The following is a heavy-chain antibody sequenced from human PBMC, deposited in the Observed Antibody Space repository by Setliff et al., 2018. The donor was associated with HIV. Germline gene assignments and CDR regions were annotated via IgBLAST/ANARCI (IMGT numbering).Heavy chain of an antibody. CDR2: IYYSGST. CDR3: ARDLAAAGAFDI. Sequence: KSSETLSLTCTVSGGSISSYYWSWIRQPPGKGLEWIGSIYYSGSTYYNPSLKSRVSISVDTSKNHFSLKLSSVTAADTAVYYCARDLAAAGAFDIWGQGTMVTVS. J-gene: IGHJ3*02. D-gene: IGHD6-13*01. V-gene: IGHV4-59*05. CDR1: GGSISSYY.